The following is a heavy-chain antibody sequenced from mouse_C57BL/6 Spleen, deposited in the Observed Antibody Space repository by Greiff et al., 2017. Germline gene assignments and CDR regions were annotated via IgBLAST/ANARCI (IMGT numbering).Heavy chain of an antibody. CDR1: GYTFTSYW. J-gene: IGHJ3*01. CDR3: ARCEVNSAWFAY. Sequence: QVQLQQPGAELVMPGASVKLSCKASGYTFTSYWMHWVKQRPGQGLEWIGEIDPSDSYTNYNQKFKGKSTLTVDKSSSTAYMQLSSLTSEDSAVYYCARCEVNSAWFAYWGQGTLVTVSA. V-gene: IGHV1-69*01. CDR2: IDPSDSYT. D-gene: IGHD1-3*01.